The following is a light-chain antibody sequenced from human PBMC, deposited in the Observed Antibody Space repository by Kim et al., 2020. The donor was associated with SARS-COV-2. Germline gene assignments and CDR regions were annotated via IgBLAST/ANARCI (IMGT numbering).Light chain of an antibody. CDR2: AAS. CDR1: QSISSY. J-gene: IGKJ4*01. CDR3: QQLNSYPRP. Sequence: ASVGDRVTITCRASQSISSYLAWYQQKPGKAPKLLIYAASTLQSGVPSRFSGGGSGTDVTLTISSLQPEEFATYYCQQLNSYPRPFGRGTKVDIK. V-gene: IGKV1-9*01.